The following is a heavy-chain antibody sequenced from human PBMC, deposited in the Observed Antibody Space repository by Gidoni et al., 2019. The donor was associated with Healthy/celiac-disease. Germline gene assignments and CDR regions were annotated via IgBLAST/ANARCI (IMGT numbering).Heavy chain of an antibody. CDR2: IDWDDDK. CDR1: GFSFRTSGMC. CDR3: ARTEYYYGSGSYYPDYGMDV. D-gene: IGHD3-10*01. Sequence: QVTLRESGPALVNPTQTLTLTCTFSGFSFRTSGMCLSWIRQPPGKALEWLALIDWDDDKYYSTSLKTRLTISKDTSKNQVVLTMTNMDPVDTATYYCARTEYYYGSGSYYPDYGMDVWGQGTTVTVSS. V-gene: IGHV2-70*01. J-gene: IGHJ6*02.